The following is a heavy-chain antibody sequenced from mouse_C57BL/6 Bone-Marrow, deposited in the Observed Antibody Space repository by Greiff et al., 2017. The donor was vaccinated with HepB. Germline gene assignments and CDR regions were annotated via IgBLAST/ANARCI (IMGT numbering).Heavy chain of an antibody. CDR1: GYSFTSYY. J-gene: IGHJ4*01. CDR2: IYPGSGNT. Sequence: VKLMESGPELVKPGASVKISCKASGYSFTSYYIHWVKQRPGQGLEWIGWIYPGSGNTKYNEKFKGKATLTADTSSSTAYMQLSSLTSEDSAVYYCARWLLPYYYAMDYWGQGTSVTVSS. CDR3: ARWLLPYYYAMDY. V-gene: IGHV1-66*01. D-gene: IGHD2-3*01.